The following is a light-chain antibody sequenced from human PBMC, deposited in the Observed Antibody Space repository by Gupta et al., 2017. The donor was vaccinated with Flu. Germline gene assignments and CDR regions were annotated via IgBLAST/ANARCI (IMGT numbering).Light chain of an antibody. CDR2: ENN. V-gene: IGLV1-51*02. J-gene: IGLJ2*01. CDR3: GTWDSSLSGGV. Sequence: QYVLPRPPSISSAPGQKVTIPCSGSSSNIGNDYVSWYQHLPGTAPKLLIYENNKRPSGIPDRFSGSKSGTSATLGITGLQTGDEADYYCGTWDSSLSGGVFGGGTKLTVL. CDR1: SSNIGNDY.